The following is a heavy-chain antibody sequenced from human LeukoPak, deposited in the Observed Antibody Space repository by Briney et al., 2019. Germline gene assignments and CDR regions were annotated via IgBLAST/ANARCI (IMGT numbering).Heavy chain of an antibody. CDR1: FTXXG. D-gene: IGHD1-26*01. Sequence: FTXXGISWVRQAPGQGREWMGWISAYNGNTNYAQKLQGRVTMTTETSTSKAYMEMRRLGAEDTDGDYCARXGXXEXPRXAXXIWGQGTMXTVSS. CDR3: ARXGXXEXPRXAXXI. CDR2: ISAYNGNT. J-gene: IGHJ3*02. V-gene: IGHV1-18*01.